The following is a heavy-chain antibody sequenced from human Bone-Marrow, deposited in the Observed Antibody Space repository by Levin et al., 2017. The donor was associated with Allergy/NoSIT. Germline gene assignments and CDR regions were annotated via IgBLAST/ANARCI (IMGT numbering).Heavy chain of an antibody. CDR2: IWYDGGSK. CDR3: ARDRGDYYYMDV. J-gene: IGHJ6*03. D-gene: IGHD4-17*01. Sequence: GGSLRLSCAASGFTFSTYGMHWVRQAPGKGLEWVAFIWYDGGSKYYADSVKGRFTISRDNSKNTLYLQVNSLRAEDTAVYYCARDRGDYYYMDVWGDGTTVTVSS. CDR1: GFTFSTYG. V-gene: IGHV3-33*01.